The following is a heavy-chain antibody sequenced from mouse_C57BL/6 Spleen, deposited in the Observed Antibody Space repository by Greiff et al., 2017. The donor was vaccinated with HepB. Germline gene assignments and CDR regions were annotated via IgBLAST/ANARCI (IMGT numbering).Heavy chain of an antibody. D-gene: IGHD1-1*01. V-gene: IGHV1-69*01. Sequence: QVQLQQPGAELVMPGASVKLSCKASGYTFTSYWMHWVKQRPGQGLEWIGEIDPSDSYTNYNQKFKGKSTLTVDKSSRTAYMQLSSLTSEDSAVYYCARRYGSSYWYFDVWGTGTTVTVSS. CDR2: IDPSDSYT. J-gene: IGHJ1*03. CDR1: GYTFTSYW. CDR3: ARRYGSSYWYFDV.